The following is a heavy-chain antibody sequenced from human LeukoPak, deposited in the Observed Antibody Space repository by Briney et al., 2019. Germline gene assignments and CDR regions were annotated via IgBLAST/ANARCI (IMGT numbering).Heavy chain of an antibody. V-gene: IGHV1-8*01. CDR1: GYTFTSYD. CDR2: MNPNSGNT. D-gene: IGHD1-1*01. J-gene: IGHJ5*02. Sequence: GASVKVSCKASGYTFTSYDINWVRQATGQGLEWMGWMNPNSGNTGYAQKFQGRVTMTRNTSISTAYMELSSLRSEDTAVYYCARGRLRLERRRDWFDPWGQGTLVTVSS. CDR3: ARGRLRLERRRDWFDP.